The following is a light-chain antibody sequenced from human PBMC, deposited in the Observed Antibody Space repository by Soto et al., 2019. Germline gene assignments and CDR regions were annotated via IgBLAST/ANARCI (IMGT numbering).Light chain of an antibody. CDR1: SGSVSTSYY. V-gene: IGLV8-61*01. CDR3: VLYMGSGIWV. Sequence: QTVVTQEPAFSVSPGGTLTLTCGLSSGSVSTSYYPSWYQQTPGQAPRTLIYSTNTRFSGVPDRFSGSILGNKAALTITGAQADDESDYYCVLYMGSGIWVFGGGTKLTVL. J-gene: IGLJ3*02. CDR2: STN.